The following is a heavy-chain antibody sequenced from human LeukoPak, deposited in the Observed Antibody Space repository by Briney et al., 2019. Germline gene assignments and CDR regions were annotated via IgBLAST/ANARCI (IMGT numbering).Heavy chain of an antibody. V-gene: IGHV3-15*01. CDR2: IKSKTDGGTT. D-gene: IGHD3-3*01. J-gene: IGHJ1*01. CDR3: TTDLRL. CDR1: GFTFNLAY. Sequence: AGSLRLSCAASGFTFNLAYMTWLRQALGKGLEWVARIKSKTDGGTTYYAAPVKGRFTISIDDSKNTLYLQMNSLKIEDPALYYCTTDLRLWGQGTLVTVSS.